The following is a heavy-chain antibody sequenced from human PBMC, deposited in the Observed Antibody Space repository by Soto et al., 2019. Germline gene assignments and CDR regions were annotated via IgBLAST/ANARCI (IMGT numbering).Heavy chain of an antibody. Sequence: QVQLQQWGAGLLKPSETLSLTCAVYGGSFSGYYWSWIRQPPGKGLEWIGEINHSGSTNYNPSLKSRVTISVDTSKNQFSLKLSSVTAADTAVYYFARVRRVKGRSVYNCNPYYYYGMDVWGQGTTVTVSS. J-gene: IGHJ6*02. D-gene: IGHD1-20*01. V-gene: IGHV4-34*01. CDR3: ARVRRVKGRSVYNCNPYYYYGMDV. CDR1: GGSFSGYY. CDR2: INHSGST.